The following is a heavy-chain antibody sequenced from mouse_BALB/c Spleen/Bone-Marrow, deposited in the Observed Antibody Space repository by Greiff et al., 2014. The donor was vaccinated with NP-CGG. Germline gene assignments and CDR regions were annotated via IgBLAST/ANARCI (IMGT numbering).Heavy chain of an antibody. CDR1: GYTFTSYY. Sequence: VMLVESGPELVKPGASVRTSCKASGYTFTSYYIHWVKQRPGQGLEWIGWIYPGNVNTKYNEKFKGKATLTADKSSSTAYMQLSSLTSEDSAVYFCARDYYGSSSFAYWGQGTLVTVSA. J-gene: IGHJ3*01. CDR3: ARDYYGSSSFAY. CDR2: IYPGNVNT. V-gene: IGHV1S56*01. D-gene: IGHD1-1*01.